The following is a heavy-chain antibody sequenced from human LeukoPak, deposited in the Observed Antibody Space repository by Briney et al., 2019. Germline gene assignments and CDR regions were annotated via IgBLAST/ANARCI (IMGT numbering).Heavy chain of an antibody. V-gene: IGHV3-7*01. CDR3: ARDSAGNDY. D-gene: IGHD6-13*01. Sequence: GGSLRPSCAASGFTFSTYWMSWVRQAPGKGLEWVANIKQDGSEKYYIDSVKGRFTISRDNAKNSLYLQMNSLRAEDTAMYYCARDSAGNDYWGQGTLVTVSS. J-gene: IGHJ4*02. CDR1: GFTFSTYW. CDR2: IKQDGSEK.